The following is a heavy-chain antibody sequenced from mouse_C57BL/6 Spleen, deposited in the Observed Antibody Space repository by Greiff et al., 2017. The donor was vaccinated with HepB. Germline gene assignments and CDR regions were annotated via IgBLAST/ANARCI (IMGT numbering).Heavy chain of an antibody. J-gene: IGHJ2*01. Sequence: VQLQQSGAELVRPGASVKLSCKASGYTFTDYYINWVKQRPGQGLEWIARIYPGSGNTYYNEKFKGKATLTAEKSSSTAYMQLSSLTSEDSAVYFCARGGITGPYYFDYWGQGTTLTVSS. CDR3: ARGGITGPYYFDY. V-gene: IGHV1-76*01. CDR2: IYPGSGNT. D-gene: IGHD4-1*01. CDR1: GYTFTDYY.